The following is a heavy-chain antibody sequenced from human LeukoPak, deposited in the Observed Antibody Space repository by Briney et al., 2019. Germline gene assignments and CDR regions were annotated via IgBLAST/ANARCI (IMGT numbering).Heavy chain of an antibody. V-gene: IGHV1-24*01. CDR1: GDTLTELS. D-gene: IGHD3-9*01. CDR3: ATSSRGYDILTSYYFDH. J-gene: IGHJ4*02. CDR2: FNPEDGET. Sequence: ASVKVSCKVSGDTLTELSMHWVRHAPGKGLEWMGGFNPEDGETIYAQKFQGRVTMTEDTSTDTAYMELSSLRSEDTAVYYCATSSRGYDILTSYYFDHWGQGTLVTVSS.